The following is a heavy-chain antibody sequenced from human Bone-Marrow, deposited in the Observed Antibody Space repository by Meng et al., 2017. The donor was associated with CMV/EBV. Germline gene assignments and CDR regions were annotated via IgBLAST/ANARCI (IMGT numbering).Heavy chain of an antibody. CDR1: GGSFSGYY. V-gene: IGHV4-34*01. J-gene: IGHJ5*02. CDR2: INHSGST. CDR3: ARGLSSSSWFDP. D-gene: IGHD6-6*01. Sequence: SETLSLTCAVYGGSFSGYYWSWIRQPPGKGLEWIGEINHSGSTNYNPSLKSRVTISVDTSKNQFSLKLSSVTAADTAVYYCARGLSSSSWFDPWGQGTLVTVPS.